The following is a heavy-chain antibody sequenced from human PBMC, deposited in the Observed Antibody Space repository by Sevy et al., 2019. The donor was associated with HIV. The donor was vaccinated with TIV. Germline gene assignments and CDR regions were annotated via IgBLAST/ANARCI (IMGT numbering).Heavy chain of an antibody. CDR2: ISAYNGNT. Sequence: ASVKVSCKASGYTFTNYGISWGRQAPGRGLEWMGWISAYNGNTNYAQSLQGRVTMTTDTSTNTAYMELRSLRSDDTAVYFCAKDRGYCSVGNCYSDSWGQGTLVTVSS. J-gene: IGHJ4*02. CDR3: AKDRGYCSVGNCYSDS. V-gene: IGHV1-18*04. CDR1: GYTFTNYG. D-gene: IGHD2-15*01.